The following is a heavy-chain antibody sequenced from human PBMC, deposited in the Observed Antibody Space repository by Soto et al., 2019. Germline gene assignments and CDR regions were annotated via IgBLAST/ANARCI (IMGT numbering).Heavy chain of an antibody. D-gene: IGHD1-26*01. CDR2: IGDSGAST. CDR1: GFSFSSFA. V-gene: IGHV3-23*01. Sequence: EVLLLESGGGLVQPGGSLRLSCEASGFSFSSFARNWVRQAPGKGLEWVSAIGDSGASTYYADSVKDRFTISRDNSRNTLYLQLNSLRAEDTAVYYCAKGVELDVWGNGTTVTVSS. J-gene: IGHJ6*04. CDR3: AKGVELDV.